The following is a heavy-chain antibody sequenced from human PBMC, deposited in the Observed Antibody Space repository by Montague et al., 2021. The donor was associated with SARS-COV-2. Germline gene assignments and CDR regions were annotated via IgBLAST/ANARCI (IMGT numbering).Heavy chain of an antibody. CDR2: IYTSGTT. D-gene: IGHD5-12*01. V-gene: IGHV4-61*02. CDR3: ARAHSGSWAHLDN. Sequence: TLSLTCTVSGGSISSGSYYWSWIRRPAGKGLEWIGRIYTSGTTDYSFSLKSRVTISVDTSKNQFSLKLTSVTAADTAVYYCARAHSGSWAHLDNWGQGGLVTVSS. CDR1: GGSISSGSYY. J-gene: IGHJ4*02.